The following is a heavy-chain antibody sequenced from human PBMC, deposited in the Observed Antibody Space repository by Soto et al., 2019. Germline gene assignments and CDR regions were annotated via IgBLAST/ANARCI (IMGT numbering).Heavy chain of an antibody. J-gene: IGHJ4*02. CDR2: IYYSGST. CDR3: AGSMVRGVTSKTFDY. CDR1: GGSISSYY. Sequence: SETLSLTCTVSGGSISSYYWSWIRQPPGKGLEWIGYIYYSGSTNYNPSLKSRVTISVDTSKNQFSLKLSSVTAADTAVYYCAGSMVRGVTSKTFDYWGQGTLVTVSS. V-gene: IGHV4-59*01. D-gene: IGHD3-10*01.